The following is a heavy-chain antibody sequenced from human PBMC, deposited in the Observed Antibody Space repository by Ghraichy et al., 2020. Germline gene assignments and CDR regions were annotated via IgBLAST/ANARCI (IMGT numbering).Heavy chain of an antibody. CDR2: INPLRQT. D-gene: IGHD2/OR15-2a*01. CDR3: ARGQQESIYVFAE. CDR1: GGSYNDFH. J-gene: IGHJ4*02. Sequence: SETLSLTCSVSGGSYNDFHWNWIRQRPEKGLEWIGQINPLRQTNYNPSLVSRLSMSLDTSASLFSMRLRSVTAADTAIYFCARGQQESIYVFAEWGQGTPVTVSS. V-gene: IGHV4-34*01.